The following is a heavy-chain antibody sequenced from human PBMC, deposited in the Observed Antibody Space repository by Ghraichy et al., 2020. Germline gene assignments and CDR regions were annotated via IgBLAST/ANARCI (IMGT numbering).Heavy chain of an antibody. CDR1: GFTFSTYA. Sequence: GESLNISCSAFGFTFSTYAMNWVRQAPGTGLEWVSALSGNGGGTHYADSVKGRFTISRDNSKNTLYLQMNSLRVEDTAVYYCVKDRGSSDDFWSGYEGYFDYWGQRTLVTGSS. CDR3: VKDRGSSDDFWSGYEGYFDY. CDR2: LSGNGGGT. J-gene: IGHJ4*02. D-gene: IGHD3-3*01. V-gene: IGHV3-23*01.